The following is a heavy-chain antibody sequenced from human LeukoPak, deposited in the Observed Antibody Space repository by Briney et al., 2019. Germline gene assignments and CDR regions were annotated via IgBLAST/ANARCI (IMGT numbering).Heavy chain of an antibody. V-gene: IGHV4-59*01. J-gene: IGHJ4*02. Sequence: SETLSLTCTVSGGSISSYYWSWIRQPPGKGLEWIGYIYYSGSSNYNPSLKSRVTISVDTSKNQFSLKLSSVTAADTAVYYCARGVLGGSIVGATRVFDYWGQGTLVTVSS. CDR1: GGSISSYY. CDR2: IYYSGSS. D-gene: IGHD1-26*01. CDR3: ARGVLGGSIVGATRVFDY.